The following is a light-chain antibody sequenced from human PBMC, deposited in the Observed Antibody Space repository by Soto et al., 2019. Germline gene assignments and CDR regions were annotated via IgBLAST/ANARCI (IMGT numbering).Light chain of an antibody. V-gene: IGKV3-15*01. CDR1: QSVATN. J-gene: IGKJ1*01. CDR3: QQYNNWPRT. CDR2: AAS. Sequence: ETVMTQSPATLSVSPGEKATLSCRASQSVATNLAWYQQKPGQAPRFLIYAASVRATGIPARISGSGSGTEFTLTISSLQSEDFAVYYCQQYNNWPRTFGQGTKV.